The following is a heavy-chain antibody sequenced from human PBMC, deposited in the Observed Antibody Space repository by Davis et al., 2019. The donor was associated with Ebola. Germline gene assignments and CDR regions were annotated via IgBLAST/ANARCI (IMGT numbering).Heavy chain of an antibody. CDR2: MKDVGSEH. J-gene: IGHJ4*02. CDR1: GFTFSDYW. V-gene: IGHV3-7*03. D-gene: IGHD2-15*01. Sequence: GESLKISCAASGFTFSDYWMTWVRQAPGKGLEWVANMKDVGSEHYFVDSLKGRFTISRDNAKNSLYLQMNSLRADDTAVYYCAKDPGAFYYFDYWGQGTLVTVSS. CDR3: AKDPGAFYYFDY.